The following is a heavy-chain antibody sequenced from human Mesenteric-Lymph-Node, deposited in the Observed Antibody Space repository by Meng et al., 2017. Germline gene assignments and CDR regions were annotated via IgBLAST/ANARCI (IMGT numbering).Heavy chain of an antibody. CDR1: GFAFSSYW. J-gene: IGHJ4*02. Sequence: EVQLVESGGGLVQPEGDLRLSCVASGFAFSSYWMHWVRQAPGMGLVWVSRINGDGTSTSYADSVKGRFTISRDNAKNTLYLQMNSLRADDTAVYYCTRANIAVADKGDYWGQGTLVTVSS. D-gene: IGHD6-19*01. CDR3: TRANIAVADKGDY. CDR2: INGDGTST. V-gene: IGHV3-74*01.